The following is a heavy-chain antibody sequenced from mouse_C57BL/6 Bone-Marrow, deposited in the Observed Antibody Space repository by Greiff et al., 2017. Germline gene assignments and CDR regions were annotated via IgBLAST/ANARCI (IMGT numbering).Heavy chain of an antibody. CDR3: AIYSNFDY. CDR2: ILPGSGST. V-gene: IGHV1-9*01. CDR1: GYTFTGYW. D-gene: IGHD2-5*01. Sequence: QVQLKESGAELMKPGASVKLSCKATGYTFTGYWIEWVKQRPGHGLEWIGEILPGSGSTNYHEKFKGKATFTADTSSNTAYMQLSSLTTEDSAIYYCAIYSNFDYWGQGTTLTVSS. J-gene: IGHJ2*01.